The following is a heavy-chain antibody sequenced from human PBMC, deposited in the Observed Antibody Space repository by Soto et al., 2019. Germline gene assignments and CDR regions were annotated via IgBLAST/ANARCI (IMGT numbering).Heavy chain of an antibody. V-gene: IGHV1-2*04. Sequence: GASVKVSCKASGYTFTGYYMHWVRQAPGQGLEWMGWINPNSGGTNYAQKFQGWVTMTRDTSISTAYMELSRLRSDDTAVYYCARDMSGYDPEVGEYYYGMDVWGQGTTVTVSS. J-gene: IGHJ6*02. CDR1: GYTFTGYY. D-gene: IGHD5-12*01. CDR2: INPNSGGT. CDR3: ARDMSGYDPEVGEYYYGMDV.